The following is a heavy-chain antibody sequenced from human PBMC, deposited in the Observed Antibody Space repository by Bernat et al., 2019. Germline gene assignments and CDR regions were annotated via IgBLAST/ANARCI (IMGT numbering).Heavy chain of an antibody. CDR2: IYYSGST. V-gene: IGHV4-39*01. CDR1: GGSISSSSYY. Sequence: QLQLQESGPGLVKSSETLSLTCSVSGGSISSSSYYWGWIRQPPGKGLEWIGSIYYSGSTYYNPSLKSRVTISVDTSKNQFSLKVSSVTATDTAVYYCARGGGHCSGGTCYSGRDAFDIWGQGTMVTVSS. CDR3: ARGGGHCSGGTCYSGRDAFDI. J-gene: IGHJ3*02. D-gene: IGHD2-15*01.